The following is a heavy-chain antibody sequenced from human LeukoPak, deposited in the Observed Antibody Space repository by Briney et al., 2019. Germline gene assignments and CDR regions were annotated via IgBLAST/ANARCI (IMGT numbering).Heavy chain of an antibody. CDR3: ARSGSDYFDY. V-gene: IGHV4-39*07. CDR2: IYYSGST. J-gene: IGHJ4*02. Sequence: SETLPLTCTVSGGSISSSSYSWGWIRQPPGKGLEWIGSIYYSGSTYYNPSLKSRVTMSVDTTKNQFSLKLSSVTAADTAVYYCARSGSDYFDYWGQGTLVTVSS. D-gene: IGHD1-26*01. CDR1: GGSISSSSYS.